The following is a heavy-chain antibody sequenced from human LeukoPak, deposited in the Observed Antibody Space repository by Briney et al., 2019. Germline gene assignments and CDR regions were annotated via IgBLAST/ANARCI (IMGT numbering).Heavy chain of an antibody. CDR1: GYTFTGYY. Sequence: ASVEVSCKASGYTFTGYYMHWVRQAPGQGLEWMGWINPNSGGTNYAQKFQGRVAMTRDTSISTAYMELSRLRSDDTAVYYCARDRSLKQWLGHWGQGTLVTVSS. J-gene: IGHJ4*02. CDR3: ARDRSLKQWLGH. V-gene: IGHV1-2*02. D-gene: IGHD6-19*01. CDR2: INPNSGGT.